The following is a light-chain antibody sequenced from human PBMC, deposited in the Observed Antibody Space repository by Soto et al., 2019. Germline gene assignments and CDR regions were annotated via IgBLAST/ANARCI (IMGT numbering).Light chain of an antibody. CDR1: QSVSGSY. CDR3: QQYGSSPST. Sequence: ENVLTQSPGTLSLSPGERATLSCRASQSVSGSYLAWYQQKPGQAPRLLIYGASSRATGITDRFSGSGSGTDFTLTISRLEPEDFAVYYCQQYGSSPSTFGQGTRLEIK. CDR2: GAS. J-gene: IGKJ5*01. V-gene: IGKV3-20*01.